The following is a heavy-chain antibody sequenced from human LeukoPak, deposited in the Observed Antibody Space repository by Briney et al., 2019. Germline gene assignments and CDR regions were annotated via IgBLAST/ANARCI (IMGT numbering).Heavy chain of an antibody. CDR2: INPNSGGT. CDR3: ARVGSSSYYDAFDI. CDR1: GYTFTGYY. Sequence: ASVKVSCKASGYTFTGYYMHWVRQAPGQGLEWMGWINPNSGGTNYAQKFQGRVTMTRDTSISTAYMELSRLRSDDTAVYYCARVGSSSYYDAFDIWGQGTMVTVSS. D-gene: IGHD6-13*01. V-gene: IGHV1-2*02. J-gene: IGHJ3*02.